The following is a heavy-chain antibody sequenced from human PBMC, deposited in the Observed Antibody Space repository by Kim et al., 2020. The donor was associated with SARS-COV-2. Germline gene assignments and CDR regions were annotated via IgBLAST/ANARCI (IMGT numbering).Heavy chain of an antibody. CDR3: ARLSGVDTEFDY. D-gene: IGHD5-18*01. J-gene: IGHJ4*02. V-gene: IGHV5-51*01. Sequence: YSPSFPGQVTISANKSISTAYLQWSSLKASDTAMYYCARLSGVDTEFDYWGQGTLVTVSS.